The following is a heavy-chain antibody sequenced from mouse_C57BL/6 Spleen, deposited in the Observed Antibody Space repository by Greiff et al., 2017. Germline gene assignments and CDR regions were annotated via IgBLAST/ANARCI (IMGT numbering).Heavy chain of an antibody. V-gene: IGHV3-6*01. CDR2: ISYDGSN. D-gene: IGHD3-2*02. CDR1: GYSITSGYY. CDR3: ARSSGLFDY. Sequence: EVQLQESGPGLVKPSQSLSLTCSVTGYSITSGYYWNWIRQFPGNKLEWMGYISYDGSNNYNPSLKNRISITRDTSKNQFFLKLNSFTTEDPATYYCARSSGLFDYWGQGTTLTVSS. J-gene: IGHJ2*01.